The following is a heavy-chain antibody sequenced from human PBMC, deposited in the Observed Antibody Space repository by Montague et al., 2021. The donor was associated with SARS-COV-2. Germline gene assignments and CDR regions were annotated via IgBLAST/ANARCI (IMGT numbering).Heavy chain of an antibody. CDR2: IHHTGGS. D-gene: IGHD1-1*01. V-gene: IGHV4-4*02. CDR3: ASHPVWQQLCT. J-gene: IGHJ5*02. CDR1: GASLASGYW. Sequence: SETLSLTCAVSGASLASGYWWSWVRQSPGKGLEWIAEIHHTGGSNYNPSLVSRVTILLDHSKNHLTLTLSSVTAADTAMYYCASHPVWQQLCTWGQGTLVTVSA.